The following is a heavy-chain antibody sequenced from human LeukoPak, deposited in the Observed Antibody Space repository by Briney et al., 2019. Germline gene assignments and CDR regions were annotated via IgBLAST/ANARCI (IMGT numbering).Heavy chain of an antibody. CDR1: GYTYTSYD. J-gene: IGHJ6*03. Sequence: ASVKVSCKASGYTYTSYDINWVRQATGQGLEWMGWMNPNSGNSGYAQKVQGRVTMTRYTSISTAYMELSSLRSEDTAVYYCASRIGYYDILTGYYYYYMDVWGKGTTVTISS. CDR3: ASRIGYYDILTGYYYYYMDV. V-gene: IGHV1-8*01. CDR2: MNPNSGNS. D-gene: IGHD3-9*01.